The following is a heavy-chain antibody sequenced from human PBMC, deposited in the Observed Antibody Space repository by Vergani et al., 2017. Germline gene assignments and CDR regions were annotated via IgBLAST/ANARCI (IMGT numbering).Heavy chain of an antibody. CDR2: INPNSGGT. D-gene: IGHD2-2*01. J-gene: IGHJ5*02. V-gene: IGHV1-2*02. CDR1: GYTFTGYY. CDR3: ARERVVVPAAKNWNWFDP. Sequence: QVQLVQSGAEVKKPGASVKVSCKASGYTFTGYYMHWVRQAPGQGLEWMGWINPNSGGTNYAQKFQGRVTMTRDTSISTAYMELSRLRSDDTAVYYCARERVVVPAAKNWNWFDPWGQGTLVTVSS.